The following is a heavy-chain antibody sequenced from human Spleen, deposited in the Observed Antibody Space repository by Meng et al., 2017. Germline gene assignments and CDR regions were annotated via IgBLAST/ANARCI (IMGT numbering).Heavy chain of an antibody. D-gene: IGHD6-13*01. CDR3: ARSIAAVPFDY. CDR1: GGSFSGYY. Sequence: QGHLQELGTGLVKPSQTLSLTCSVYGGSFSGYYWSWIRQPPGKGLEWIGEINHSGSTNYNPSLKSRVTISVDTSKNQFSLKLSSVTAADTAVYYYARSIAAVPFDYWGQGTLVTVSS. CDR2: INHSGST. V-gene: IGHV4-34*01. J-gene: IGHJ4*02.